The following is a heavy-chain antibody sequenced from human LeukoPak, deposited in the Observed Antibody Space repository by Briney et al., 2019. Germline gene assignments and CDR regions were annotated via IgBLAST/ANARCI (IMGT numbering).Heavy chain of an antibody. CDR3: ARQDLRAYYYYYYGMDV. CDR1: GYSFTGYY. V-gene: IGHV1-2*02. D-gene: IGHD1-26*01. Sequence: ASVNVSCKASGYSFTGYYMHWVRQAPGPGQEWMGWINPXSGGTNYAQKFQGRVTMTRDTSISTAYMELSRLRSDDTAVYYCARQDLRAYYYYYYGMDVWGQGTTVTVSS. J-gene: IGHJ6*02. CDR2: INPXSGGT.